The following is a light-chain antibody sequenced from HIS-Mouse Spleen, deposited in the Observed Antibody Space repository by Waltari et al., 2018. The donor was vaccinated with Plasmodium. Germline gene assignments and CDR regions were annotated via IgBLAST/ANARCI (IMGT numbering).Light chain of an antibody. CDR1: QGIRND. J-gene: IGKJ2*01. CDR2: AAS. V-gene: IGKV1-6*01. Sequence: AIQMTQSPSSLSASVADRVTITCRASQGIRNDLGWYQQKPGKAPKPLISAASSLQSGVPSRFSGSGSGTDFTLTISSLQPEDFATYYCLQDYNYPYTFGQGTKLEIK. CDR3: LQDYNYPYT.